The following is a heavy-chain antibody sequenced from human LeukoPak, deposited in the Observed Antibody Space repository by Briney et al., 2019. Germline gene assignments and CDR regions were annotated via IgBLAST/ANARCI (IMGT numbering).Heavy chain of an antibody. CDR3: ARSYQRYYFDY. D-gene: IGHD1-14*01. CDR1: RFTFSSYD. J-gene: IGHJ4*02. Sequence: GGSLRLSCAASRFTFSSYDMHWVRQAPGKGLEWVAIISYDGGNKYYADSVKGRFTISRDNSKNTLFLQMNSLRAEDTAVYFCARSYQRYYFDYWGQGTLVTVSS. V-gene: IGHV3-30*03. CDR2: ISYDGGNK.